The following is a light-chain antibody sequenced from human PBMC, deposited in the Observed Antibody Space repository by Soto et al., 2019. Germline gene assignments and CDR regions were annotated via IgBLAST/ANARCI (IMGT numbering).Light chain of an antibody. CDR1: PSDVGVYNY. J-gene: IGLJ1*01. Sequence: QSVLTQPPSASGSPRQSVTIYCPGTPSDVGVYNYVSWYQQHPGKAPRLVIYAVTKRPSGVPDRFSDSKSGNTASLTVSGLQSADEADYYCSSFTGASTIFGTGTKVTVL. CDR2: AVT. CDR3: SSFTGASTI. V-gene: IGLV2-8*01.